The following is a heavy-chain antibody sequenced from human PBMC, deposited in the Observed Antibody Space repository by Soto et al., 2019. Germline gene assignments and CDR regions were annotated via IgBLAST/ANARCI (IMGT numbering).Heavy chain of an antibody. CDR1: GFTFSSYA. J-gene: IGHJ4*02. Sequence: LXLSCAASGFTFSSYAMHWVRQAPGKGLEWVAVISYDGSNKYYADSVKGRFTISRDNSKNTLYLQMNSLRAEDKAVYYCAKDSGPIAALADYWGQGTLVTVSS. CDR3: AKDSGPIAALADY. CDR2: ISYDGSNK. V-gene: IGHV3-30*18. D-gene: IGHD6-6*01.